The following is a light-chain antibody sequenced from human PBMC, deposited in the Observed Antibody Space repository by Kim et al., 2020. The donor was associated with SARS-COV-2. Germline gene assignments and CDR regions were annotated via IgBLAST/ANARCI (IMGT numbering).Light chain of an antibody. Sequence: RVTITCSGGRSNIGSNSVTWYQQRPGAAPKLLIYDDNQRPSGVPDRFSGSKSGSSASLAISGLQSEDEADYFCATWDDSLNAHYVFGTGTKVTVL. V-gene: IGLV1-44*01. CDR3: ATWDDSLNAHYV. J-gene: IGLJ1*01. CDR2: DDN. CDR1: RSNIGSNS.